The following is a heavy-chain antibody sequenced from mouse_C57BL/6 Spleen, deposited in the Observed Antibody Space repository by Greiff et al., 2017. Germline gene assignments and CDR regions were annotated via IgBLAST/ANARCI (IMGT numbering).Heavy chain of an antibody. CDR3: AREAYYSNYRAMDY. CDR1: GYTFTDYN. J-gene: IGHJ4*01. V-gene: IGHV1-18*01. D-gene: IGHD2-5*01. Sequence: EVKLQESGPELVKPGASVKIPCKASGYTFTDYNMDWVKQSHGKSLEWIGDINPNNGGTIYNQKFKGKATLTVDKSSSTAYMEIRSLTSEDTAVYYCAREAYYSNYRAMDYWGQGTSVTVSS. CDR2: INPNNGGT.